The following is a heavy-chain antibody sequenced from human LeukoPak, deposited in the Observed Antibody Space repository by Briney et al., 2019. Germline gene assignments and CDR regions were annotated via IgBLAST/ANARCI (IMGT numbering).Heavy chain of an antibody. V-gene: IGHV1-46*01. Sequence: GASVAVSSKASGYTFTMYYIHWGRQAPGQGLEWMGMINPSDGATTYAQRFQGRVTMTRDMSTTTVYMDLRSLRSEDTAVYFCAGEQRGVLFVNWEALFASYYTSYYMDVWGRGTTVTVSS. CDR1: GYTFTMYY. D-gene: IGHD3-3*01. J-gene: IGHJ6*03. CDR2: INPSDGAT. CDR3: AGEQRGVLFVNWEALFASYYTSYYMDV.